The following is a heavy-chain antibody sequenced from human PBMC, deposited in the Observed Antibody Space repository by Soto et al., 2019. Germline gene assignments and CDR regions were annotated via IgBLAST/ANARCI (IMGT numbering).Heavy chain of an antibody. CDR1: GFTFSNFA. V-gene: IGHV3-23*01. CDR2: ISGGGEST. D-gene: IGHD1-26*01. J-gene: IGHJ4*02. Sequence: EVQLLESGGDLVQPGGSLKLSCAASGFTFSNFAMNWVRQAPGKGLEWVSLISGGGESTYYPDSVQGRFTISRDNSKNTLYLQMNSLGAEDTAVYFCARGPPTVGSIHLVFDYWVQGNLVTVSS. CDR3: ARGPPTVGSIHLVFDY.